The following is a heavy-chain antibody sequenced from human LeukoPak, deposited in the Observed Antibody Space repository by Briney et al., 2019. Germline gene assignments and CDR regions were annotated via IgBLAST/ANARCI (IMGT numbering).Heavy chain of an antibody. CDR2: IGISSGNT. CDR1: GFTFSSYS. Sequence: PGGSLRLSCAASGFTFSSYSMNWVRQAPGKGLEWISYIGISSGNTKYADSVKGRFTISGGKAKNSLYLQMNSLRVENTAVYYCARDTKYAFDNWGQGTLVTVSS. CDR3: ARDTKYAFDN. D-gene: IGHD2-2*01. J-gene: IGHJ4*02. V-gene: IGHV3-48*01.